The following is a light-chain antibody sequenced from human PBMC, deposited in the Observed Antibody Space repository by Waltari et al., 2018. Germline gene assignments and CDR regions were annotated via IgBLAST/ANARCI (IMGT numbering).Light chain of an antibody. J-gene: IGLJ2*01. V-gene: IGLV2-8*01. CDR3: SSYAGSNNVV. CDR1: SSDVGRYNY. CDR2: EVS. Sequence: QSALTQPPSASGSPGQSVTISCTGTSSDVGRYNYVSWYQQHPGKAPKLMIYEVSKRPSGVPARLSGSKSGNTASLTVSCLQAEDEADYYCSSYAGSNNVVFGGGTKLTVL.